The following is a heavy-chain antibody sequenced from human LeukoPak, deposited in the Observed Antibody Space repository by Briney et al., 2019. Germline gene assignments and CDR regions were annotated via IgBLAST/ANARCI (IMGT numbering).Heavy chain of an antibody. V-gene: IGHV4-4*07. CDR2: LSTSGST. CDR1: GGSISSYY. D-gene: IGHD6-19*01. J-gene: IGHJ4*02. Sequence: PSETLSLTCTVSGGSISSYYWSWIRQPTGKGLEWIGRLSTSGSTKYDPSLKSRVTMSLDTSKNQFSLKLTSVTAADTAVYYCAREAVAGTGIDYWGQGTLVTVSS. CDR3: AREAVAGTGIDY.